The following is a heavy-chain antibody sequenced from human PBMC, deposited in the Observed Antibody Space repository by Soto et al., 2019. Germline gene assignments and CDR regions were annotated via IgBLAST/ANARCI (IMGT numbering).Heavy chain of an antibody. CDR3: ARDQGNTNWYFDL. CDR2: ILHSGST. CDR1: GFSISSGDYY. Sequence: SETLSLTCTVSGFSISSGDYYWTWIRQPPGKGLEWIGYILHSGSTYYNPSLKSRVTISVDTSKNQFSLNLSSVTAADTAVYYCARDQGNTNWYFDLWGRGTLVTVSS. V-gene: IGHV4-30-4*01. D-gene: IGHD2-2*01. J-gene: IGHJ2*01.